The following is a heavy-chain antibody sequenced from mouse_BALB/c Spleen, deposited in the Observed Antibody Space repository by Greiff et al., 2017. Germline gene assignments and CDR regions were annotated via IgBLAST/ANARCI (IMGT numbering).Heavy chain of an antibody. CDR1: GFTFSSYG. D-gene: IGHD2-3*01. V-gene: IGHV5-6*01. CDR3: ARHDDGYYDYAMDY. CDR2: ISSGGSYT. J-gene: IGHJ4*01. Sequence: EVKVVESGGDLVKPGGSLKLSCAASGFTFSSYGMSWVRQTPDKRLEWVATISSGGSYTYYPDSVKGRFTISRDNAKNTLYLQMSSLKSEDTAMYYCARHDDGYYDYAMDYWGQGTSVTVSS.